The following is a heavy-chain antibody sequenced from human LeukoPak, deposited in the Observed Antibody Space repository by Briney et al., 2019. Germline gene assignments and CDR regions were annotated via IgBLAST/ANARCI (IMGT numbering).Heavy chain of an antibody. V-gene: IGHV4-4*02. CDR2: IYHSGST. Sequence: SETLSLTCAVSGGSISSSNWWSWVRQPPGKGLEWIGEIYHSGSTNYNPSLKSRVTISVDKSKNQFSLKLSSATAADTAVYYCARSLSSRDLYYYYGMDVWGQGTTVTVSS. D-gene: IGHD6-13*01. J-gene: IGHJ6*02. CDR1: GGSISSSNW. CDR3: ARSLSSRDLYYYYGMDV.